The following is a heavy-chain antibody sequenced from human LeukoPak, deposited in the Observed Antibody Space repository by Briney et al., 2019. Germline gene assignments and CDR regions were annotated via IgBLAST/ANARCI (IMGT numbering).Heavy chain of an antibody. D-gene: IGHD3-3*01. J-gene: IGHJ4*02. Sequence: GGSLRLSCAASGFTFDDYGMSWVRQAPGKGLEWVSGINWNGGSTGYADSVKGRFTISRDNAKNSLYLQMNSLRAEDTALYYCARDERDFWSGYRDYWGQGTLVTVSS. CDR3: ARDERDFWSGYRDY. V-gene: IGHV3-20*04. CDR1: GFTFDDYG. CDR2: INWNGGST.